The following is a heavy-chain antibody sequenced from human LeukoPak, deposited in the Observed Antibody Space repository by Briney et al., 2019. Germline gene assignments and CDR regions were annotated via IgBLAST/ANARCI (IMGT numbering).Heavy chain of an antibody. CDR2: ISGSGGST. CDR1: GFTFSSYA. D-gene: IGHD1-1*01. CDR3: AKQMSLDDYFDY. J-gene: IGHJ4*02. Sequence: GGSLRLSCAASGFTFSSYAMSWVRQAPGKGLEWVSAISGSGGSTYYADSVKGRSTISRDNSKNTLYLQMNSLRAEDTAVYYCAKQMSLDDYFDYWGQGTLVTVSS. V-gene: IGHV3-23*01.